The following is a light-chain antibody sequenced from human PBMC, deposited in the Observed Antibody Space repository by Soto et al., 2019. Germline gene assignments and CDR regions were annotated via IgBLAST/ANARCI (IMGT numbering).Light chain of an antibody. CDR1: SSDVGAYDF. J-gene: IGLJ2*01. V-gene: IGLV2-14*01. CDR2: DVT. Sequence: QSALTQPASVSGSPGQSITISCTGTSSDVGAYDFVSWYQPSPGQAPKLVTFDVTHRPPGISDRFSGSKSANTASLTISGLQAADEAFYYCSSYTTRSTLVFGGGTKLTVL. CDR3: SSYTTRSTLV.